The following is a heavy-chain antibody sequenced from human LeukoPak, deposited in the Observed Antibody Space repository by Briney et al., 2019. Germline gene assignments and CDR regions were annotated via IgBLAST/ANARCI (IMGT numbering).Heavy chain of an antibody. V-gene: IGHV3-7*01. D-gene: IGHD2/OR15-2a*01. J-gene: IGHJ4*02. CDR3: AGGAGFLIDY. CDR2: IKNDGSEK. Sequence: GSLRLSCAASGFTFSNYWMNWVRQAPGKGPEWVAIIKNDGSEKYYVDSVKGRFTISRDNAKNSLYLQMNSLRADDTAVHFCAGGAGFLIDYWGQGALVTVSS. CDR1: GFTFSNYW.